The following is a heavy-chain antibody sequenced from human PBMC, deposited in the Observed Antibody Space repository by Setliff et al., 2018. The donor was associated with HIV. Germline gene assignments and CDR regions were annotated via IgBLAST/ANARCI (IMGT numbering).Heavy chain of an antibody. CDR2: IYYTGFA. D-gene: IGHD1-1*01. J-gene: IGHJ4*02. CDR1: GDSIGSGSYF. Sequence: SETLSLTCSVSGDSIGSGSYFWGWIRQTPGKGLGWIGNIYYTGFAYYNPSLKSRVTISLDTSKTHFFLNLTSVTDADTAVYFCTREGRGDPAMATTRIDYWGQGKLVTVSS. V-gene: IGHV4-39*02. CDR3: TREGRGDPAMATTRIDY.